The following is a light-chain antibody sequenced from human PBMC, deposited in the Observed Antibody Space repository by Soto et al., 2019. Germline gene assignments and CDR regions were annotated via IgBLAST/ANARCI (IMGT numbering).Light chain of an antibody. V-gene: IGKV1-9*01. CDR2: AAS. CDR1: QSMSNY. Sequence: DIQMTQSPSSLSASVGDRVTITCRASQSMSNYLNWYQQKPGKAPKLLIYAASTLQSGVPSRFSGSGSGTEFTLTISSLQPEDFATYYCQQLNSYPLTFGGGTKVDIK. CDR3: QQLNSYPLT. J-gene: IGKJ4*01.